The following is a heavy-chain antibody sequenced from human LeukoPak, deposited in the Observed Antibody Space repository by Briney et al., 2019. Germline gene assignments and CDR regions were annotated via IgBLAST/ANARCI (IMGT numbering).Heavy chain of an antibody. D-gene: IGHD6-6*01. V-gene: IGHV4-59*01. CDR2: IYYSGST. CDR1: GASISDYY. CDR3: ARCLAAQKFDY. J-gene: IGHJ4*02. Sequence: NPSETQSLTCTVSGASISDYYYSWIRQPPGKGLEWIGYIYYSGSTNYNPSLQSRVTISVDTSKNQFSLTLSSVTAADTAVYYCARCLAAQKFDYWGQGTLVTVSS.